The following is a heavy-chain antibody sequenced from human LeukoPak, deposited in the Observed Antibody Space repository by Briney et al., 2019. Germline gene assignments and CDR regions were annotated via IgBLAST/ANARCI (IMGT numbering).Heavy chain of an antibody. CDR2: ISSSSNQI. CDR1: GFTFSSYY. V-gene: IGHV3-21*01. Sequence: GGSLRLSCAASGFTFSSYYMNWVRQAPGKGLEWVSYISSSSNQIYYADSVKGRFTISRENAKNSLYLKMSSLRAEDTAVYYCARSSPVAIDYWGQGSLVTVSS. D-gene: IGHD4-23*01. CDR3: ARSSPVAIDY. J-gene: IGHJ4*02.